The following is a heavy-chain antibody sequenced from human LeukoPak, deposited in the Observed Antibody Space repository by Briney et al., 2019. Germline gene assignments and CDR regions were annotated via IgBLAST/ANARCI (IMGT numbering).Heavy chain of an antibody. CDR1: GFTLSKYS. Sequence: GGSVSLSCPASGFTLSKYSMHWVRQAPAKGLEWVAGMSWNSVNIGYADSVKGRFTISRDNAKNSLYLQMNSLRAEDTAFYHCVKDAEGGVWGSTWFDYWGQGTLVTVSS. CDR2: MSWNSVNI. D-gene: IGHD3-16*01. CDR3: VKDAEGGVWGSTWFDY. V-gene: IGHV3-9*01. J-gene: IGHJ5*01.